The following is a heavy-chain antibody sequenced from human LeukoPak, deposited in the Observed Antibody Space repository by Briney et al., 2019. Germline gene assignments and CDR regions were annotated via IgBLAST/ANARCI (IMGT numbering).Heavy chain of an antibody. D-gene: IGHD1-26*01. CDR3: ARDVGASSSDY. CDR2: ISYDGSNK. Sequence: GGSLRLSCAASGFTFSSYAMHWVRQAPGKGLEWVAVISYDGSNKYYAASVKGRFTISRDNSKNTLYLQMNSLRAEDTAVYYCARDVGASSSDYWGQGTLVTVSS. CDR1: GFTFSSYA. V-gene: IGHV3-30-3*01. J-gene: IGHJ4*02.